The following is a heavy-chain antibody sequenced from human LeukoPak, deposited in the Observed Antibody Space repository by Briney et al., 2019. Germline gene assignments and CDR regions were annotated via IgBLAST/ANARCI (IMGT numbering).Heavy chain of an antibody. J-gene: IGHJ3*02. V-gene: IGHV3-7*01. CDR1: GFTFSDYW. CDR2: IRQDGSDK. Sequence: PGGSLRLSCAGAGFTFSDYWMSWVRQAPGKGLEWVANIRQDGSDKYYVDSVKGRFTISGDNAKKSLYLQMNSLRAEDTAVYYCATMLPGTRGAFDIWGQGTMVTVSS. CDR3: ATMLPGTRGAFDI. D-gene: IGHD2-15*01.